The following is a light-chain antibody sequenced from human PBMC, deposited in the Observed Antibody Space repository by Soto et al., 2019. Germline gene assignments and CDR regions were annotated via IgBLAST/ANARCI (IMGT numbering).Light chain of an antibody. Sequence: EIVLTQSPGTLSMSPGERATLSCRASQSVRNSYLAWYQQKPGQAPRLLVYGASSRATGIPDRFSGSGSGTDFTLTISRLEPEDFALHYCQQYGSSPLTFGGGTKVEIK. CDR1: QSVRNSY. V-gene: IGKV3-20*01. CDR3: QQYGSSPLT. J-gene: IGKJ4*01. CDR2: GAS.